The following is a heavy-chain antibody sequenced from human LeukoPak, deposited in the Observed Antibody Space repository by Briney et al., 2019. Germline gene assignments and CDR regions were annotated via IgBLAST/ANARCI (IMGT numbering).Heavy chain of an antibody. V-gene: IGHV3-30-3*01. J-gene: IGHJ4*02. CDR3: ARPIDNGSGSYYFPY. Sequence: PGGSLRLSCAASGFSFHYYAMHWVRQAPGKGLERVAVISYDGTNEYYADSVKGRLTISRDNSKNTLYMQMNSLRPEDTAVYYCARPIDNGSGSYYFPYWGQGTLVTVSS. D-gene: IGHD3-10*01. CDR1: GFSFHYYA. CDR2: ISYDGTNE.